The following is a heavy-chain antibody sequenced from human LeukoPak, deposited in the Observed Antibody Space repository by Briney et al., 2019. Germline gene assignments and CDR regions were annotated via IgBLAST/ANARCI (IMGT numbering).Heavy chain of an antibody. CDR2: IKGDGIST. Sequence: GGSLRLSCAASGFDFSSNWMHWVRHAPGQGLVWVSRIKGDGISTNYADSVKGRFTISRDNSKNTLYLQMNSLRAEDTAVYYCAKTRPLDSSSWSHGDYWGQGTLVTVSS. D-gene: IGHD6-13*01. V-gene: IGHV3-74*01. CDR3: AKTRPLDSSSWSHGDY. CDR1: GFDFSSNW. J-gene: IGHJ4*02.